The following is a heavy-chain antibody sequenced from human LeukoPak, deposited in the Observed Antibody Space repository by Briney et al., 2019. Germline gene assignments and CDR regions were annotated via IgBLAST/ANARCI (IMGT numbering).Heavy chain of an antibody. V-gene: IGHV4-39*01. D-gene: IGHD3-22*01. Sequence: PSETLSLTCAVSGDYISSSSYYWGWIRQSPGTGLEWVGDIYHSGRTLYNPSLKSRVAISIDTSKNQFSLRLRSMTAADTAVFYCASRRYYDSTGYFEWGRGTLVTVSS. CDR2: IYHSGRT. CDR1: GDYISSSSYY. CDR3: ASRRYYDSTGYFE. J-gene: IGHJ1*01.